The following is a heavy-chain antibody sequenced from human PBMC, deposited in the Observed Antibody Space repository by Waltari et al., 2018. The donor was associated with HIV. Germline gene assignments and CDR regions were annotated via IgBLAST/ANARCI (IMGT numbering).Heavy chain of an antibody. J-gene: IGHJ1*01. CDR3: ARGDSSGYYSIEYFQH. V-gene: IGHV3-66*01. Sequence: EVQLVESGGGLVQPGGSLRLSCAASGFAVSSNFMSWVRQAPGKGLAWVAVIYSGESTYYTDSVKGRFTISRDYSKNTRYLQMNSRRAEDTAVYYCARGDSSGYYSIEYFQHWGQGTLVTVSS. CDR1: GFAVSSNF. CDR2: IYSGEST. D-gene: IGHD3-22*01.